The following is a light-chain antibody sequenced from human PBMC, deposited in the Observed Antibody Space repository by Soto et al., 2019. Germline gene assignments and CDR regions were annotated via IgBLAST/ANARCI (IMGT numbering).Light chain of an antibody. CDR3: SSYTSSSTLDV. CDR1: SSDVGGYNY. CDR2: DVS. V-gene: IGLV2-14*01. J-gene: IGLJ1*01. Sequence: QSLLTQPASVSGSPGQSITISCTGTSSDVGGYNYVSWYQQHPGKAPKLMIYDVSNRPSGVSNRFSGSKSGNTASLTISGLQAEDEADYYCSSYTSSSTLDVFGTG.